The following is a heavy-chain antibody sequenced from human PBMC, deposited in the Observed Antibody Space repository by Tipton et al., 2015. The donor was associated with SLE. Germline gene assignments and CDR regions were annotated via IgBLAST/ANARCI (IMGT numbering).Heavy chain of an antibody. CDR3: ARSPRESSGWYYFDY. CDR2: IYTSGST. V-gene: IGHV4-4*07. CDR1: GGSISSYY. J-gene: IGHJ4*02. Sequence: TLSLTCTVSGGSISSYYRSWIRQPAGKGLEWIGRIYTSGSTNYNPSLKSRVTMSVDTSKNQFSLKLSSVTAADTAVYYCARSPRESSGWYYFDYWGQGTLVTVSS. D-gene: IGHD6-19*01.